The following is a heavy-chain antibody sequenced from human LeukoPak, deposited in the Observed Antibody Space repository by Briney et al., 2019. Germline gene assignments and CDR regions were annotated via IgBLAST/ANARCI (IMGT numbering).Heavy chain of an antibody. CDR1: GYTFTSYG. Sequence: ASVKVSCKASGYTFTSYGIGWVRQAPGQGLEWMGWISAYNGNTNYAQKLQGRVTMTTDTSTSTAYMELRSLRSDDTAVYYCARDSEGIVVVPAAMCSYWGQGTLVTVSS. D-gene: IGHD2-2*01. V-gene: IGHV1-18*01. CDR2: ISAYNGNT. CDR3: ARDSEGIVVVPAAMCSY. J-gene: IGHJ4*02.